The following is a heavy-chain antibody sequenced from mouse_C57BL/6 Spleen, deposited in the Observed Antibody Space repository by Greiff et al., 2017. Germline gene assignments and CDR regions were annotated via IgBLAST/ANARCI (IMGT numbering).Heavy chain of an antibody. D-gene: IGHD1-3*01. CDR2: INPSSGYT. CDR1: GYTFTSYW. V-gene: IGHV1-7*01. CDR3: DSGGDGWYVDV. Sequence: VQLQQSGAELAKPGASVKLSCKASGYTFTSYWMHWVKQRPGQGLEWIGYINPSSGYTKYNQKFKGKATLTADKSSSTAYMQLSSLTSEDSDVADCDSGGDGWYVDVWGTGTTVTVSS. J-gene: IGHJ1*03.